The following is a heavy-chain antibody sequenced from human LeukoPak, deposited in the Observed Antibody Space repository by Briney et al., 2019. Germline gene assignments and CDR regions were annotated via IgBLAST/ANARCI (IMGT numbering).Heavy chain of an antibody. J-gene: IGHJ4*02. V-gene: IGHV1-2*02. CDR1: GYTFTGYY. Sequence: RASVKVSCKASGYTFTGYYMHWVRQAPGQGLEWMGWINPNSGGTNYAQKFQGRVTMTRNTSISTAYMELSSLRSEDTAVYYCARGDWSSSWYGGNYFDYWGQGTPVTVSS. D-gene: IGHD6-13*01. CDR3: ARGDWSSSWYGGNYFDY. CDR2: INPNSGGT.